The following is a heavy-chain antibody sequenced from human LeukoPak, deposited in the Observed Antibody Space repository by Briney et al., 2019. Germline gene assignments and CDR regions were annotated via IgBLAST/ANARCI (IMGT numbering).Heavy chain of an antibody. CDR3: VGYCSGGNCPNAFDI. J-gene: IGHJ3*02. Sequence: GGSLRLSCAASGFTFGNAWMSWVRQAPGKGLEWVGRIKSKTDGGTTDYAAPVKGRFTISRDDSKNTLYLQMNSLKTEDTAVYYCVGYCSGGNCPNAFDIWGQGTMVTVSS. CDR1: GFTFGNAW. V-gene: IGHV3-15*05. CDR2: IKSKTDGGTT. D-gene: IGHD2-15*01.